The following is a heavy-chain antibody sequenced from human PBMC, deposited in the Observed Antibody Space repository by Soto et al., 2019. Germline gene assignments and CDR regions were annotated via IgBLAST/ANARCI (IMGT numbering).Heavy chain of an antibody. D-gene: IGHD1-26*01. V-gene: IGHV1-2*02. CDR2: IGPESGAT. CDR3: GRGRSGQIVVFY. Sequence: SVKVSCKASGYTFTGHYIHWVRQAPEQGPEWMGEIGPESGATRYAQKFQGRVTMTRDMSITTVYMELNNLSPDDTAVYYCGRGRSGQIVVFYWGQGTPVTVSS. CDR1: GYTFTGHY. J-gene: IGHJ4*02.